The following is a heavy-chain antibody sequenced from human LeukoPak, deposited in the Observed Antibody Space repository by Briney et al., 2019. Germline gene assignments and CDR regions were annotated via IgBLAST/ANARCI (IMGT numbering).Heavy chain of an antibody. J-gene: IGHJ5*02. CDR3: ARGYPAYWFDP. CDR1: GGSISSGGYY. V-gene: IGHV4-30-2*01. Sequence: SETLSLTCTVSGGSISSGGYYWSWIRQPPGKGLEWIGYIYHSGSTYYNPSLKSRVTISVDRSKNQFSLKLSSVTAADTAVYYCARGYPAYWFDPWGQGTLVTVSS. CDR2: IYHSGST. D-gene: IGHD3-16*02.